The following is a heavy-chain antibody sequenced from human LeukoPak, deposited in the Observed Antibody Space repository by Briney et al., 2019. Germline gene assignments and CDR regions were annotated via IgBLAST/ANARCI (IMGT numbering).Heavy chain of an antibody. CDR2: IDKTSSNT. CDR3: ARGHTILAY. J-gene: IGHJ4*02. V-gene: IGHV3-11*06. D-gene: IGHD3-3*01. CDR1: GFTFSDYY. Sequence: GGSLRLSCAASGFTFSDYYMSWIRQAPGKGLEWVSYIDKTSSNTSYADSVKGRFTISRDNAKNSLWLQMNSLRAEDTAVYYCARGHTILAYWGQGILVTVSS.